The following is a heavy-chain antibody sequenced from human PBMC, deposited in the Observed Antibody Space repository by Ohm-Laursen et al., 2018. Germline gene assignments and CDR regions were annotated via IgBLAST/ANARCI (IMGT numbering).Heavy chain of an antibody. Sequence: SPVKVSCKASGGTFSSYAISWARQAPGQGLEWMGGIIPIFGTANYAQKFQGRVTITADKSTSTAYMELSSLRSEDTAVYYCARDMADRAFDIWGQGTMVTVSS. CDR2: IIPIFGTA. CDR3: ARDMADRAFDI. CDR1: GGTFSSYA. J-gene: IGHJ3*02. D-gene: IGHD3-10*01. V-gene: IGHV1-69*06.